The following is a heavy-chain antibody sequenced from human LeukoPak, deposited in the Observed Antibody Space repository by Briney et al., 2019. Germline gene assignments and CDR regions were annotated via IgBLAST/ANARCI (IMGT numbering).Heavy chain of an antibody. D-gene: IGHD3-3*01. V-gene: IGHV4-34*01. CDR1: GGSFSGYY. CDR3: ARGVTIFGVVIIPTQPNWFDP. Sequence: SETLSLTRAVYGGSFSGYYWSWIRQPPGKGLEWIGEINHSGSTNYNPSLKSRVTISVDTSKNQFSLKLSSVTAADTAVYYCARGVTIFGVVIIPTQPNWFDPWGQGTLVTVSS. CDR2: INHSGST. J-gene: IGHJ5*02.